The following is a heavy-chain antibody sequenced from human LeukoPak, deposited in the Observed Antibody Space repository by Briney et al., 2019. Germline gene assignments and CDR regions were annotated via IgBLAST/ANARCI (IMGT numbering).Heavy chain of an antibody. J-gene: IGHJ4*02. Sequence: SETLSLTCTVSGGSISNYYWNWIRQPPGKGLVWIGYIYYSGTTNYNPSLKSRVSMSVDTSKNQFSLKLSSVTAADTAVYYCARGHFGEKLDWGQGTLVTVTS. V-gene: IGHV4-59*01. CDR1: GGSISNYY. CDR3: ARGHFGEKLD. CDR2: IYYSGTT. D-gene: IGHD3-10*01.